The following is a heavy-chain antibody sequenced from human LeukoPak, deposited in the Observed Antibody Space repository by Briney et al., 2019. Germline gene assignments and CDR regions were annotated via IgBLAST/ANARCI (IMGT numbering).Heavy chain of an antibody. Sequence: GGSLRLSCAASGITLSNAWMTWISQTPGRGLEWVGRIKSKADGGTTDFPAPVKGRLTISRDDSKNTLYLQMNSLKIDDTAVYYCSPLLYSRGPGGRGTLVNVSS. CDR1: GITLSNAW. CDR3: SPLLYSRGP. CDR2: IKSKADGGTT. D-gene: IGHD2-2*02. J-gene: IGHJ4*02. V-gene: IGHV3-15*01.